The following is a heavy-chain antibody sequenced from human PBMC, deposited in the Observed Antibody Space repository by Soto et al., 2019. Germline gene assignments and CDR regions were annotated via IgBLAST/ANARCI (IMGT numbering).Heavy chain of an antibody. J-gene: IGHJ6*02. V-gene: IGHV1-69*13. CDR2: IIPIFGTA. Sequence: SVKVSCKASGGTFSSYAISWVRQAPGQGLEWLGGIIPIFGTANYAQKFQGRVTITADESTSTAYMELSSLRSEDTAVYYCAGYCSSTSCYPNYYYYGMDVWGQGTTVTVSS. CDR1: GGTFSSYA. D-gene: IGHD2-2*01. CDR3: AGYCSSTSCYPNYYYYGMDV.